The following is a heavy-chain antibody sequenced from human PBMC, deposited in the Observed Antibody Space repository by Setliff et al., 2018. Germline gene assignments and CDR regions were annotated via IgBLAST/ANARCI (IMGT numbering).Heavy chain of an antibody. D-gene: IGHD2-15*01. J-gene: IGHJ5*02. CDR3: ARSPAVLGIVYLDP. V-gene: IGHV1-3*04. CDR2: IYTDNGNT. CDR1: GYTFSANA. Sequence: GASVKVSCKASGYTFSANAIHWVRQAPGQRLEWMGFIYTDNGNTKYSKNFQDRVAITRDTSASTAYMELSSLTSEDTAVYYCARSPAVLGIVYLDPWGQGTLVTVSS.